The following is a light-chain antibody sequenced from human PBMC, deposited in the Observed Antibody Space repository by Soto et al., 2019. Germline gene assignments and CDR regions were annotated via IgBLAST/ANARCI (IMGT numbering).Light chain of an antibody. J-gene: IGKJ4*01. CDR2: AAS. CDR1: QTIHSH. V-gene: IGKV3D-15*01. CDR3: QQYSDLPLT. Sequence: EIVMTQSPATLSVSPGERVTLSCRPSQTIHSHLAWYQQRPGQAPRPLIYAASTRATGIPARFSGNGFRTEFALTISSLQSEDFAVYYCQQYSDLPLTFGGRNKVEIK.